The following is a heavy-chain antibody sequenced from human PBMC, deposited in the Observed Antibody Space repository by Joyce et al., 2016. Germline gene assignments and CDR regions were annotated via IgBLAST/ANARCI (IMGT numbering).Heavy chain of an antibody. Sequence: QVQLQQWGAGLLMPSETLSLTCAVYGGSFSGYYWSWIRQPPGKGLEWIGEINHSGSTNYNPSLKSRVTISVDTSKNQFSLKLSSVTAADTAVYYCARGPRSNWGLVWFDPWGQGTLVTVSS. V-gene: IGHV4-34*01. CDR1: GGSFSGYY. J-gene: IGHJ5*02. CDR3: ARGPRSNWGLVWFDP. CDR2: INHSGST. D-gene: IGHD7-27*01.